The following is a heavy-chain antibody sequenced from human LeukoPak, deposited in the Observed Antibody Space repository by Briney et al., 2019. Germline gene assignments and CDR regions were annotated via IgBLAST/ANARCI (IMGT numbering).Heavy chain of an antibody. CDR1: GFTVSSNY. CDR2: IYSGGST. D-gene: IGHD6-19*01. Sequence: GGSLRLSCADSGFTVSSNYMSWVRQAPGKGLEWVSVIYSGGSTYYADSVKGRFTISRDNSKNTLYLQMNSLRAEDTAVYYCARDQYSSGWSDYWGQGTLVTVSS. V-gene: IGHV3-53*01. CDR3: ARDQYSSGWSDY. J-gene: IGHJ4*02.